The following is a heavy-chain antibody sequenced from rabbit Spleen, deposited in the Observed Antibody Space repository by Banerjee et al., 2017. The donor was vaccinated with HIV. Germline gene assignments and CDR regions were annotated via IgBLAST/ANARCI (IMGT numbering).Heavy chain of an antibody. J-gene: IGHJ6*01. D-gene: IGHD4-2*01. CDR1: GFSFSSSYY. Sequence: QSLEESGGDLVKPGASLTLTCTASGFSFSSSYYMCWVRQAPGKGLEWIACIYTGSSGSTKYASWAKGRFTISRTSSTTVTLQMTSLTVADTATYFCARGYASNVGGYTYYGMDLWGPGTLVTVS. V-gene: IGHV1S40*01. CDR2: IYTGSSGST. CDR3: ARGYASNVGGYTYYGMDL.